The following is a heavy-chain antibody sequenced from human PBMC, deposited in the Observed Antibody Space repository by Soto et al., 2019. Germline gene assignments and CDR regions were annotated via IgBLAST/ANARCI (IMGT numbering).Heavy chain of an antibody. CDR2: ISGSGGST. D-gene: IGHD3-22*01. J-gene: IGHJ4*02. Sequence: GGSLRLSCAASGFTFSSYAMRWVRQAPGKGLEWVSVISGSGGSTYYAESVKGRFTISRDNSKNTLYLQMNSLRAEDTAVYYCAKSTVYYYDSSGYLDYWGQGTPVTVSS. V-gene: IGHV3-23*01. CDR3: AKSTVYYYDSSGYLDY. CDR1: GFTFSSYA.